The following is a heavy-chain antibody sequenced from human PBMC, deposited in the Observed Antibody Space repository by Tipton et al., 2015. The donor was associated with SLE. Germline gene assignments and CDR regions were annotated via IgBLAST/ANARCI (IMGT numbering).Heavy chain of an antibody. V-gene: IGHV4-30-2*01. D-gene: IGHD3-16*01. CDR2: IYHSGST. CDR3: ARVAVGDCDY. CDR1: GGSISSGGYS. J-gene: IGHJ4*02. Sequence: LRLSCAVSGGSISSGGYSWSWIRQPPGKGLEWIGYIYHSGSTYYNPSLKSRVTISVDRSKNQFSLKLSSVTAADTAVYYCARVAVGDCDYWGQGALVTVSS.